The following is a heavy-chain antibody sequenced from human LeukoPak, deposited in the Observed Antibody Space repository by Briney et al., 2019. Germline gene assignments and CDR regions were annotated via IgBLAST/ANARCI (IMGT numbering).Heavy chain of an antibody. V-gene: IGHV3-74*01. CDR1: GFTFSTYS. CDR2: INSDGSST. J-gene: IGHJ4*02. D-gene: IGHD3-10*01. CDR3: ARSPRLYGSGSSLFDY. Sequence: PGGSLRLSCAASGFTFSTYSMNWVRQAPGQGRVWVSRINSDGSSTSYAASVKGRFTISRDSATNTLYLQMNSRRAEDTAVYYCARSPRLYGSGSSLFDYWGQGTLVTVSS.